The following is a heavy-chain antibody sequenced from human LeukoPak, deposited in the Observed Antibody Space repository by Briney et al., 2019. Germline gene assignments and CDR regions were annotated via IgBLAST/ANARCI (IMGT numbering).Heavy chain of an antibody. Sequence: GGSLRLSCAASGFTFSSYVMHWVRQAPGKGLEWVAFIQYDGSNKYYADSVKGRFTISRDNSKNTLYLQMNSLRAEDTAVYSCARGADGVSSNSRGWFDPWGQGTLVTVSS. D-gene: IGHD2-15*01. CDR3: ARGADGVSSNSRGWFDP. V-gene: IGHV3-30*02. CDR2: IQYDGSNK. J-gene: IGHJ5*02. CDR1: GFTFSSYV.